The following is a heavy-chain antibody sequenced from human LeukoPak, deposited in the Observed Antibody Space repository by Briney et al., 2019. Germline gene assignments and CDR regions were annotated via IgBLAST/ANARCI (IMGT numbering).Heavy chain of an antibody. V-gene: IGHV4-4*07. J-gene: IGHJ4*02. D-gene: IGHD6-6*01. Sequence: SETLSLTCTVSGGSISSYYWSWIRQPAGKGLEWIGRIYTSGSTNYNPSLKSRVTMSVDTSKNQFSLKLSSVTAADTAVYYCARGPHLAARLNPSYFDYWGQGTLVTVSS. CDR2: IYTSGST. CDR3: ARGPHLAARLNPSYFDY. CDR1: GGSISSYY.